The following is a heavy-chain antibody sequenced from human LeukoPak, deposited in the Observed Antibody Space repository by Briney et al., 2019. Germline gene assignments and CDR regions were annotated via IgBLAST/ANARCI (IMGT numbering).Heavy chain of an antibody. CDR2: IFYTGNT. CDR1: GASISSFF. D-gene: IGHD3-16*01. J-gene: IGHJ4*02. V-gene: IGHV4-59*01. CDR3: ARGGQYDDFDY. Sequence: SETLSLTCTVSGASISSFFWRWLRQPPGKGLEWVGYIFYTGNTKFNPSLKSRVTISLDTSKKQFSLKLSSVTAADTAVYYCARGGQYDDFDYWGQGTLVTVSS.